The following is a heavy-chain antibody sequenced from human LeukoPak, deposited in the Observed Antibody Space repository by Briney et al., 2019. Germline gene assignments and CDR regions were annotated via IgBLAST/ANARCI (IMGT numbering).Heavy chain of an antibody. CDR2: LSYDGSDR. Sequence: PGGSLILSCAASGFTLSEYGIHWVRQAPGKGLEWVAVLSYDGSDRYYADSVNGRFTISRDISSDTVSLQMNSLRVEDTALYFCARDRINMMVLVHDSGLDLWGQGTLVTVSS. J-gene: IGHJ5*02. D-gene: IGHD3-22*01. CDR1: GFTLSEYG. CDR3: ARDRINMMVLVHDSGLDL. V-gene: IGHV3-30*01.